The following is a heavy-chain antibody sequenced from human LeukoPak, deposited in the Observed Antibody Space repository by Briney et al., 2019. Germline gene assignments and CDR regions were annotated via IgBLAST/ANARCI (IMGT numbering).Heavy chain of an antibody. D-gene: IGHD2-21*01. J-gene: IGHJ5*02. CDR2: INPNSGGT. CDR1: GYTFTGYY. Sequence: GASVKVSCKASGYTFTGYYMHWVRQAPGQGLEWMGWINPNSGGTNYAQKFQGRVTMTRDTSISTAYMELSRLRSDDTAVYYCARLAYCGGDCYSGDIDPWGQGTLVTVSS. CDR3: ARLAYCGGDCYSGDIDP. V-gene: IGHV1-2*02.